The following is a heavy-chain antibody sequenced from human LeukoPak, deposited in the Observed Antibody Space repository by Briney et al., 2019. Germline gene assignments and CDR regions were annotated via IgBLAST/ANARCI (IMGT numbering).Heavy chain of an antibody. V-gene: IGHV3-23*01. CDR3: AKGAHYDGRGDYYDY. CDR1: GFTFSNYA. D-gene: IGHD3-22*01. Sequence: GGSLRLSCAASGFTFSNYAMNWVRQAPGKGLEWVSVISGSGGSTDYTDSVKGRFTISRDSSKNTLYLQMNSLRAEDTAAYYCAKGAHYDGRGDYYDYWGQGTLVTVSS. CDR2: ISGSGGST. J-gene: IGHJ4*02.